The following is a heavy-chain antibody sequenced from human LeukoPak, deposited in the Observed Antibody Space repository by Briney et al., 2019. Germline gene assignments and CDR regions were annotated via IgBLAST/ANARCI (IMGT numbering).Heavy chain of an antibody. V-gene: IGHV3-23*01. CDR3: AKDGSMVRGVPHYYYGMDV. J-gene: IGHJ6*02. CDR2: ISGSGGST. CDR1: GFTFSSYA. Sequence: GGSLRLSCAASGFTFSSYAMSWVRQVPGKGLEWVSAISGSGGSTYYADSVKGRFTISRDNSKNTLYLQMNSLRAEDTAVYYCAKDGSMVRGVPHYYYGMDVWGQGTTVTVSS. D-gene: IGHD3-10*01.